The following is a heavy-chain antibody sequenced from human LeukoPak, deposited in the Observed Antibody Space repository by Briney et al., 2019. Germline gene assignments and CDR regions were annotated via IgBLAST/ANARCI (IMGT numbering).Heavy chain of an antibody. V-gene: IGHV4-59*01. CDR3: ATRKLGNDY. CDR2: IYYTET. D-gene: IGHD7-27*01. Sequence: PSETLSLTCTVSGGSISNYYWSWIRQSPGKGLEWIGYIYYTETSYNPSLKSRVTISADTSKNQFSLKLYSVTAADTAVYYCATRKLGNDYWGQGTLVTVSS. CDR1: GGSISNYY. J-gene: IGHJ4*02.